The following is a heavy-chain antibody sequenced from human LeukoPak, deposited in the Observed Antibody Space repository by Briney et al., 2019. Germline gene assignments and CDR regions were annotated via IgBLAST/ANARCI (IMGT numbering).Heavy chain of an antibody. CDR2: IYYNGKT. CDR1: GGSISSDY. J-gene: IGHJ6*03. CDR3: ARTSHYFASGTGKSIYMDV. V-gene: IGHV4-59*01. D-gene: IGHD3-10*01. Sequence: SETLSLTCTVSGGSISSDYWSWIRQSPGKELEWFGYIYYNGKTNNNPSLKSRATISIGTSKNQFSLRLTSVTAADTAVYYCARTSHYFASGTGKSIYMDVWGKGTTVTVSS.